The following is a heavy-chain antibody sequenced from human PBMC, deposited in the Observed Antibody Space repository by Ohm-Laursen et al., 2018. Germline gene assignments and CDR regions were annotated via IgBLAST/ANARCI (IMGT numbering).Heavy chain of an antibody. Sequence: SLRLSCTASGFTFSRYWMSWVRPAPGKGLEWVANIKQDGSEKYYVDSVKGRFTISRDNAKNSLYLQMNSLRVEDPAVYYCAKGRDIVVGQHYGMDVWGQGTTVTVSS. CDR1: GFTFSRYW. V-gene: IGHV3-7*01. D-gene: IGHD2-2*01. J-gene: IGHJ6*02. CDR2: IKQDGSEK. CDR3: AKGRDIVVGQHYGMDV.